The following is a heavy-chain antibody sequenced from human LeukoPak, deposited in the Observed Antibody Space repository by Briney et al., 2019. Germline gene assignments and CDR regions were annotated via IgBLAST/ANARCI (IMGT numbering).Heavy chain of an antibody. V-gene: IGHV4-61*08. CDR1: GGSISSGGYS. Sequence: TSETLSLTCAVSGGSISSGGYSWSWIRQPPGKGLEWIGYIYYSGSTNYNPSLKSRVTISVDTSKNQFSLKLSSVTAADTAVYYCARGTDSSSSSLLFDYWGQGTLVTVSS. J-gene: IGHJ4*02. CDR3: ARGTDSSSSSLLFDY. CDR2: IYYSGST. D-gene: IGHD6-13*01.